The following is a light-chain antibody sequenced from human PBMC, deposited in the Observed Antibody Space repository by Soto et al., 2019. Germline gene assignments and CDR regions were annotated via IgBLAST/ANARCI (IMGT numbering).Light chain of an antibody. V-gene: IGLV1-44*01. CDR2: SNN. CDR3: AAWEDSLKYV. J-gene: IGLJ1*01. CDR1: SSNIGSNT. Sequence: QSVLTQPPSASGTPGQRVTISCSGSSSNIGSNTVNWYQQLPGTAPKLLIYSNNQRPSGVPDRFSGSKSGTSASLAISGLQSEDEADYYCAAWEDSLKYVFGTGTKVTVL.